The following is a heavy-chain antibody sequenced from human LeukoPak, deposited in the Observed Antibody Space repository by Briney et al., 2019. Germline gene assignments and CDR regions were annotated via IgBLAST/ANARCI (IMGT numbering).Heavy chain of an antibody. CDR1: GFTFSSYS. CDR3: ARDVLGSGWNYYYYGMDV. V-gene: IGHV3-21*01. Sequence: GGSLGLSCAASGFTFSSYSMNWVRQAPGKGLEWVSSISSSSSYIYHADSVKGRFTISRDNAKNSLYLQMNSLRAEDTAVYYCARDVLGSGWNYYYYGMDVWGQGTTVTVSS. D-gene: IGHD6-19*01. CDR2: ISSSSSYI. J-gene: IGHJ6*02.